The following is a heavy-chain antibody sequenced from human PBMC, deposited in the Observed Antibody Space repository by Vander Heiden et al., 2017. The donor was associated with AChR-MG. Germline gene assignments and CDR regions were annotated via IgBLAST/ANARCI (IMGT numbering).Heavy chain of an antibody. Sequence: EVQLFESGGGLVQPGGSLRLSCAAPGFSFSPYALNWVSQAPGKGLEWVSAIGSSGDVTYYTDSVKGRFTISRDNSKDTLYLQMNSLRAEDTAVYYCAKERGRVTSYFDDWGHVILVTVSS. CDR3: AKERGRVTSYFDD. CDR2: IGSSGDVT. CDR1: GFSFSPYA. D-gene: IGHD2-21*01. V-gene: IGHV3-23*01. J-gene: IGHJ4*01.